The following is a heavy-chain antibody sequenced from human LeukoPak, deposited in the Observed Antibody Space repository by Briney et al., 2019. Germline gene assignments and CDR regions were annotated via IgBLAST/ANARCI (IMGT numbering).Heavy chain of an antibody. CDR1: GFTFSSYS. CDR3: ARDAFDP. V-gene: IGHV3-21*01. J-gene: IGHJ5*02. Sequence: PGWSLRLSCAASGFTFSSYSMNWVRQAPEKGLEWVASISSSSGYIYYADSVKGRFTISRDNAKNALYLQMNSLRAEDTAVYYCARDAFDPWGQGTLVTVSS. CDR2: ISSSSGYI.